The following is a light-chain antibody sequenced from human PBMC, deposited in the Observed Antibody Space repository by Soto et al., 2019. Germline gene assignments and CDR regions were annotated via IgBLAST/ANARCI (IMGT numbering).Light chain of an antibody. V-gene: IGKV3-15*01. Sequence: EIVMTQPPATLSVSPRESANLSCSASQSVSSNLAWYQQKPGQAPRLLIYGASTRATGIPARFSGSGSGSEFTLTISGLQSEDYAVYYCHQYNNWPPWTFGQGTKVDIK. CDR2: GAS. CDR3: HQYNNWPPWT. J-gene: IGKJ1*01. CDR1: QSVSSN.